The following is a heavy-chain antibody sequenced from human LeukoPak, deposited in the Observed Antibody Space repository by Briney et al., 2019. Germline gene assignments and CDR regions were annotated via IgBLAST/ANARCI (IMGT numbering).Heavy chain of an antibody. CDR1: GYTLTGYY. D-gene: IGHD5-12*01. CDR3: AISGYDTYYFDY. Sequence: ASVKVSCKASGYTLTGYYMHWVRQAPGQGLEWMGRINPSSGGTNYAQKFQGRVTMTRDTSISTAYMELSRLRSDDTAVYYCAISGYDTYYFDYWGQGTLVTVSS. V-gene: IGHV1-2*06. CDR2: INPSSGGT. J-gene: IGHJ4*02.